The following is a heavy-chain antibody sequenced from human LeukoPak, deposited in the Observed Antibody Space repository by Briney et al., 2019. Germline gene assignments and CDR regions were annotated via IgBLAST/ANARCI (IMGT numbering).Heavy chain of an antibody. CDR1: GYTFTNYY. CDR3: ARDYTRLTVPGYNWLDP. CDR2: INPNGASI. J-gene: IGHJ5*02. D-gene: IGHD6-19*01. Sequence: ASVKVSCKASGYTFTNYYMHWVRQAPGQGLEWMGIINPNGASIRYAQKFQGRVTMTKDTSTSTVYMELSSLSSEDTAVYYCARDYTRLTVPGYNWLDPWGQGTVVTVSS. V-gene: IGHV1-46*01.